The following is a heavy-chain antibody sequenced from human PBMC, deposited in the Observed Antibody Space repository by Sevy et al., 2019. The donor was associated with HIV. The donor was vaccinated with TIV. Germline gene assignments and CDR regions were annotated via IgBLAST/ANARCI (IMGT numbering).Heavy chain of an antibody. J-gene: IGHJ4*02. CDR1: GFTFSSYS. V-gene: IGHV3-48*01. CDR2: ISSSSSTI. Sequence: GGSLRLSCAASGFTFSSYSMNWVHQAPGKGLEWVSYISSSSSTIYYADSVKGRFTISRDNAKNSLYLQMNSLRAEDTAVYYCARGIEDYYFDYWGQGTLVTVSS. CDR3: ARGIEDYYFDY. D-gene: IGHD2-15*01.